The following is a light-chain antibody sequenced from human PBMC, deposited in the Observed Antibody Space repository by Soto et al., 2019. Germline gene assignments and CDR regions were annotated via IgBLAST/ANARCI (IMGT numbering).Light chain of an antibody. CDR3: CSYAGTYTLYV. J-gene: IGLJ1*01. CDR1: SSDVGGYNY. V-gene: IGLV2-11*01. Sequence: QSVLTQPASVSGSPGQSITISCTGTSSDVGGYNYVPWYQQHPGKAPKLMIYDVSNRPSGVPDRFSGSKSGNTASLIISGLQAEDEADYYCCSYAGTYTLYVFGTGTKVTVL. CDR2: DVS.